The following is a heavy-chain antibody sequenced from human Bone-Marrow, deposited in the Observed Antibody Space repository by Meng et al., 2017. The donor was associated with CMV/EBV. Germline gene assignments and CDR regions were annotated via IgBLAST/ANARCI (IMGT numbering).Heavy chain of an antibody. V-gene: IGHV4-39*07. CDR1: GGSISSSSYY. Sequence: GSLRLSCTVSGGSISSSSYYWGWIRQPPGKGLEWIGSIYYSGSTYYNPSLKSRVTISVDTSKNQFSLKLSSVTAADTAVYYCARGGDDYGDSNGDYGMDVWGQGPTVTGSS. D-gene: IGHD4-17*01. CDR3: ARGGDDYGDSNGDYGMDV. CDR2: IYYSGST. J-gene: IGHJ6*01.